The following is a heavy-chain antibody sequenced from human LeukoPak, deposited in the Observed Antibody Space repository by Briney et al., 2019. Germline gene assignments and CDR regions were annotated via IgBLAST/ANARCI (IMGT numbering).Heavy chain of an antibody. J-gene: IGHJ5*02. V-gene: IGHV4-39*07. Sequence: PSETLSLTCTVSGVSISSSNSYWGWIRQPPGKGLEWIGSIYYTGNTYYNASLKSRVTISVDKSKNQFSLKLSSVTAADTAVYYCARAKGDYWQVGFRKKDAYNWFDPWGQGTLVTVSS. CDR3: ARAKGDYWQVGFRKKDAYNWFDP. D-gene: IGHD4-17*01. CDR1: GVSISSSNSY. CDR2: IYYTGNT.